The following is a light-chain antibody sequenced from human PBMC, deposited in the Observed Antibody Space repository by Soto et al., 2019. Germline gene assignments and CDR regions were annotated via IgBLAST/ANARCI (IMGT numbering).Light chain of an antibody. CDR1: SSDIGGYNA. J-gene: IGLJ1*01. V-gene: IGLV2-14*01. CDR2: EVT. CDR3: NSFRVNHLYV. Sequence: QSVLTQPASVSGSPGQTITISCTGTSSDIGGYNAVSWYQHHPGKAPKLIIYEVTHRPAGISGRFSASKSGNTASLTISGLQAEDEADYYCNSFRVNHLYVFGTGTKVTVL.